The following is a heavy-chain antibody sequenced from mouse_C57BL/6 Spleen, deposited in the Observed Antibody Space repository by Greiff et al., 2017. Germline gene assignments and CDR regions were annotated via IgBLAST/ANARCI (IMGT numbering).Heavy chain of an antibody. CDR3: ARWGGAQATDY. CDR2: IDPSDSYT. Sequence: VQLQQPGAELVMPGASVKLSCKASGYTFTSYWMHWVKQRPGQGLEWIGEIDPSDSYTNYNQKFKGKSTLTVDKSSSTAYMQLSSLTSEDSAVYYCARWGGAQATDYWGQGTSVTVSS. CDR1: GYTFTSYW. J-gene: IGHJ4*01. V-gene: IGHV1-69*01. D-gene: IGHD3-2*02.